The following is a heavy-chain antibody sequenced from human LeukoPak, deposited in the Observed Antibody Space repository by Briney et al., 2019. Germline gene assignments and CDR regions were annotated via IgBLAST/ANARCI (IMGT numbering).Heavy chain of an antibody. V-gene: IGHV4-59*01. CDR3: ARSGWYGQTTDY. CDR2: IYYSGST. J-gene: IGHJ4*02. D-gene: IGHD6-19*01. Sequence: SETLSLTCTVPGGSISSYYWSWIRQPPGKGLEWIGYIYYSGSTNYNPSLKSRVTISVDTSKNQFSLKLSSVTAADTAVYYCARSGWYGQTTDYWGQGTLVTVSS. CDR1: GGSISSYY.